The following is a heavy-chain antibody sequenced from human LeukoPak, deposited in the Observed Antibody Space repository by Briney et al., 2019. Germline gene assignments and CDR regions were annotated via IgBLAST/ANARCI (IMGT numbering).Heavy chain of an antibody. Sequence: SETLSLTCTVSGASITTYYWSWIRQPPGKGLEWIGYTSNSGSTNYNPSLKSRVTISVDTSKKQFFLKLSSVTAADTAVYYCARDLKYIQGGMDVWGQGTTVTVSS. CDR2: TSNSGST. CDR1: GASITTYY. V-gene: IGHV4-59*01. D-gene: IGHD1-1*01. J-gene: IGHJ6*02. CDR3: ARDLKYIQGGMDV.